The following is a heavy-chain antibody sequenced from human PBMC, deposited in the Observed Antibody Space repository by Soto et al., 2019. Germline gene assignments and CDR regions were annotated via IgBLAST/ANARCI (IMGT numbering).Heavy chain of an antibody. D-gene: IGHD3-16*02. Sequence: EVQLVESGGGLVQPGGSLRLSCAASGFTFSSYSMNWVRQAPGKGLEWVSYISSSSSTIYYADSVKGRFTISRDNAKNSLYLQMNSLRAEDTAVYYCARGPVGELSSDAFDIWGQGTMVTVSS. V-gene: IGHV3-48*01. CDR3: ARGPVGELSSDAFDI. CDR2: ISSSSSTI. J-gene: IGHJ3*02. CDR1: GFTFSSYS.